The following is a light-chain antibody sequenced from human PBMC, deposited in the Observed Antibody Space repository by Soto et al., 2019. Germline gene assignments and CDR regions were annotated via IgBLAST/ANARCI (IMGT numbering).Light chain of an antibody. Sequence: EIKMTQSPSTLSGSVGDRATITCRASQTISSWLAWYQQKPGKAPKLLIYKASTLKSGVPSRFSGSGSGTEFTLTISSLQPDDFATYCCQHYNSYSEAFGQGTKVELK. J-gene: IGKJ1*01. V-gene: IGKV1-5*03. CDR2: KAS. CDR3: QHYNSYSEA. CDR1: QTISSW.